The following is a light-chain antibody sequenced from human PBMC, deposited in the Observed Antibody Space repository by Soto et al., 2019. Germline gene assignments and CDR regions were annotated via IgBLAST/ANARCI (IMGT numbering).Light chain of an antibody. CDR2: EVS. Sequence: QSVLTQPASVSGSPGQSITISCTGTSSDVGGYNSVSWYQQHPGKAPKLMVYEVSNRPSGGSNRFSGSKSGNTASLTISGLQAEDQAEYYSSSYTNSSTLLYVFGTGTKLTVL. CDR3: SSYTNSSTLLYV. V-gene: IGLV2-14*01. J-gene: IGLJ1*01. CDR1: SSDVGGYNS.